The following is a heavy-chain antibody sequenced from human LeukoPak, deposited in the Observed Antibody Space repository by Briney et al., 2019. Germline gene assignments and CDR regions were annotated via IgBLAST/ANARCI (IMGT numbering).Heavy chain of an antibody. CDR2: IYYSGST. CDR3: ARHKWDGYSSGWDYFDY. V-gene: IGHV4-61*08. Sequence: PSETLSLTCTVSGGSISSGGYYWSWIRQHPGKGLEWIGYIYYSGSTNYNPSLKSRVTISVDTSKNQFSLKLSSVTAADTAVYYCARHKWDGYSSGWDYFDYWGQGTLVTVSS. J-gene: IGHJ4*02. D-gene: IGHD6-19*01. CDR1: GGSISSGGYY.